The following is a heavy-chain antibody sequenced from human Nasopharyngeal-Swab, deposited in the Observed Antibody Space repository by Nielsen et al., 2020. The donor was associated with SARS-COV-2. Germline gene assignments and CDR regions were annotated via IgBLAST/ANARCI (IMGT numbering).Heavy chain of an antibody. J-gene: IGHJ4*02. V-gene: IGHV3-33*01. CDR1: GFTFSSYG. Sequence: GESLKISCAASGFTFSSYGMHWVRQAPGKGLEWVAVIWYDGSNKYYAGSVKGRFTISRDNSKNTLYLQMNRRRAEETEGEEGKKKKSSSWYYGYWGQKTLVTVSS. D-gene: IGHD6-13*01. CDR3: KKKKSSSWYYGY. CDR2: IWYDGSNK.